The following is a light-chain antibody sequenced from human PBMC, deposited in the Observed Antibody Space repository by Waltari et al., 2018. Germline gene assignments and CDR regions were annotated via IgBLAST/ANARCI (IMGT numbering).Light chain of an antibody. Sequence: DIVMTQSPDSLAVSLGERATINCKSSQSVLYSSNNKNYLAWYQQKPGQVPKLLIYWASTRESGVPDRVSGSGSGTDFTLTISSLQAEDVAVYYCHQYYSTRPLTFGGGTKVEIK. CDR1: QSVLYSSNNKNY. CDR2: WAS. J-gene: IGKJ4*01. V-gene: IGKV4-1*01. CDR3: HQYYSTRPLT.